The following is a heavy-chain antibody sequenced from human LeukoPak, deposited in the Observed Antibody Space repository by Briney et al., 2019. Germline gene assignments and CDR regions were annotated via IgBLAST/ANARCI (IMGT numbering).Heavy chain of an antibody. Sequence: ASVKVSCKTSGYTFTGYYMHWVRQAPGQGLEWMGWINPNSGGTNYAQKFQGRVTMTRDTSISTAYMELSRLRSDDTAVYYCARGNPTSWNFDYWGQGTLVTVSS. CDR1: GYTFTGYY. J-gene: IGHJ4*02. V-gene: IGHV1-2*02. D-gene: IGHD1-1*01. CDR3: ARGNPTSWNFDY. CDR2: INPNSGGT.